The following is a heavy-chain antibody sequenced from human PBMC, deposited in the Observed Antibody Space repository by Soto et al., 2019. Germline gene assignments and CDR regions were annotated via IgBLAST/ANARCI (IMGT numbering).Heavy chain of an antibody. CDR2: ISYDGSNK. J-gene: IGHJ6*02. CDR1: GFTFSSYG. CDR3: AKDGSGSYYNTGHYGMDV. V-gene: IGHV3-30*18. Sequence: QVQLVESGGGVVQPGRSLRLSCAASGFTFSSYGMHWVRQAPGKGLEWVAVISYDGSNKYYADSVKGRFTISRDNSKNTLYLQMNSLRAEDTAVYYCAKDGSGSYYNTGHYGMDVWGQGTTVTVSS. D-gene: IGHD3-10*01.